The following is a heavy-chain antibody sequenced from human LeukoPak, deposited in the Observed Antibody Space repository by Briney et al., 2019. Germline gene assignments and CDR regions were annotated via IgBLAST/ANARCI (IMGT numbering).Heavy chain of an antibody. D-gene: IGHD3-16*02. CDR1: GFTFDDCA. J-gene: IGHJ6*02. CDR3: AKDYGPGSYPLYYYGMDV. CDR2: ISWNTGSI. Sequence: GRSLRLSYAASGFTFDDCAMHWVRQAPGKGLEWVSGISWNTGSIGYADSVKGRFTISRDNAKNSLYLQMNSLRAEDTALYYCAKDYGPGSYPLYYYGMDVWGQGTTVTVSS. V-gene: IGHV3-9*01.